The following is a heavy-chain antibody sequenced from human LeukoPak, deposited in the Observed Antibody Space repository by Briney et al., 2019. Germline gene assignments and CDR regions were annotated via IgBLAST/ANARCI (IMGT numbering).Heavy chain of an antibody. J-gene: IGHJ4*02. V-gene: IGHV3-30*02. CDR1: GFTFSSYG. CDR3: AKEGKLERRFFDY. CDR2: IRYDGSDK. Sequence: GGSLRLSCAASGFTFSSYGMHWVRQAPGKGLEWVAFIRYDGSDKYYADSVKGRFTISRDNSKNTLYLQMNSLRAEDTAVYYCAKEGKLERRFFDYWGQGTLVTVSS. D-gene: IGHD1-1*01.